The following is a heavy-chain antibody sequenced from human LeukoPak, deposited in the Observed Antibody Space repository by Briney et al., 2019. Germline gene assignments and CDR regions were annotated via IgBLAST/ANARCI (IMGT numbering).Heavy chain of an antibody. J-gene: IGHJ4*02. Sequence: GGSLRLSCAASGFTVSSSYMSWARQAPGKGLEWVSIIHSDGSTYYADSVKGRFTISRDTSKNTLYLQMNSLRGEDTAMYYCARDLDYYDSSGSHRRRNYFDYWGQGTLVTVSS. CDR2: IHSDGST. V-gene: IGHV3-53*01. CDR3: ARDLDYYDSSGSHRRRNYFDY. CDR1: GFTVSSSY. D-gene: IGHD3-22*01.